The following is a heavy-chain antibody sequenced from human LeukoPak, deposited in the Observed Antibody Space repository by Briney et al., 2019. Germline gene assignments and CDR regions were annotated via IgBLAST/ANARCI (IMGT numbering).Heavy chain of an antibody. Sequence: SETLSLTCTVSGGSINGHYWTWIRQSAGKGLEWIGRIYDTGSTTYNPSLESRVTMSLDTSKSQFPLRLSSVTAADTAVYYCARDSYGSGSSTIDYWGQGTQVTVSS. D-gene: IGHD3-10*01. CDR1: GGSINGHY. J-gene: IGHJ4*02. CDR3: ARDSYGSGSSTIDY. V-gene: IGHV4-4*07. CDR2: IYDTGST.